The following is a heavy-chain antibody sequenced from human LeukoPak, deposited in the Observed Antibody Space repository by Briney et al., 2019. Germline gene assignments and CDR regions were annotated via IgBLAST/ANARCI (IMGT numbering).Heavy chain of an antibody. CDR1: GFTFSSYS. CDR3: ARSAYGGKTPFDP. D-gene: IGHD4-23*01. Sequence: WGSLRLSCAASGFTFSSYSMNWVRQAPGQGLEWVSSISSSSSYIYYAESVKGRFTISRDNAKTSLYLQMNSLRAEDTAVYYWARSAYGGKTPFDPWGQGTLVTVSS. CDR2: ISSSSSYI. J-gene: IGHJ5*02. V-gene: IGHV3-21*01.